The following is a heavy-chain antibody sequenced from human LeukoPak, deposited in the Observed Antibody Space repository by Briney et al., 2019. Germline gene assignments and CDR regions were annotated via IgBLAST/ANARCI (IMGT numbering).Heavy chain of an antibody. CDR2: IYSGGTT. J-gene: IGHJ4*02. CDR3: ASQGKYFGELSRGSD. V-gene: IGHV3-53*01. Sequence: GGSLRLSCAASGSTASSNYMSWVRQAPGKGLEWVSVIYSGGTTYYADSVKGRFTISRDNSKNTLYLQMNSLRAEDTAVYYCASQGKYFGELSRGSDWGQGTLVTVSS. CDR1: GSTASSNY. D-gene: IGHD3-10*01.